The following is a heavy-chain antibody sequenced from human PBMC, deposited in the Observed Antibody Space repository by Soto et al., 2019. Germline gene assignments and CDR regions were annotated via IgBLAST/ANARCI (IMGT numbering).Heavy chain of an antibody. Sequence: QLQLQESGPGLVKPSETLSLTCTVSGGSISISTYYWHWISQPPGKGLAWIGSVYYSGDTNYNPSLRSRVTVSSDTSKNQFSLRLSSVTAADTAVYYCAGAHQSTVSPYYYYYLDVWGKGTTVSVSS. V-gene: IGHV4-39*01. CDR3: AGAHQSTVSPYYYYYLDV. CDR1: GGSISISTYY. CDR2: VYYSGDT. J-gene: IGHJ6*03. D-gene: IGHD4-4*01.